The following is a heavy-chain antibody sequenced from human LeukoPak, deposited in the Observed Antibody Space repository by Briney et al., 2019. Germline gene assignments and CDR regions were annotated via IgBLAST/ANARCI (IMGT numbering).Heavy chain of an antibody. CDR3: ARSDVEQQLVFDY. CDR1: GGSISSGGYY. V-gene: IGHV4-39*07. CDR2: INHSGST. D-gene: IGHD6-13*01. Sequence: SETLSLTCTISGGSISSGGYYWSWIRQPPGKGLEWIGEINHSGSTNYNPSLKSRVTISVDTSKNQFSLKLSSVTAADTAVYYCARSDVEQQLVFDYWGQGTLVTVSS. J-gene: IGHJ4*02.